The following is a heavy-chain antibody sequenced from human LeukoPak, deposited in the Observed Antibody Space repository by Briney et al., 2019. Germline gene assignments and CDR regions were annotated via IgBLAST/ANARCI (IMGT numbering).Heavy chain of an antibody. CDR1: GFIFSSNS. Sequence: PGGSLRLSCAVSGFIFSSNSMNWVRQAPGKGLEWVSSISSSSSYIYYADSVKGRFTISRDNAKNSLYLQMNSLRAEDTAVYYCARDYYDSSGTFDYWGQGTLVTVSS. V-gene: IGHV3-21*06. CDR3: ARDYYDSSGTFDY. CDR2: ISSSSSYI. J-gene: IGHJ4*02. D-gene: IGHD3-22*01.